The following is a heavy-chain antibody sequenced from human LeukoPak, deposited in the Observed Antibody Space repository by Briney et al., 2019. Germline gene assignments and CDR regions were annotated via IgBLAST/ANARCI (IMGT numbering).Heavy chain of an antibody. Sequence: SETLSLTCAVYGGSFSGYYWSWIRQPPGKGLEWIGEINHSGSTNYNPSLKSRVTISVDTSKNQFSLKLSSVTAAATAVYYCARGRYCSGGSCYEGWGQGTLVTVSS. CDR1: GGSFSGYY. CDR3: ARGRYCSGGSCYEG. V-gene: IGHV4-34*01. J-gene: IGHJ4*02. D-gene: IGHD2-15*01. CDR2: INHSGST.